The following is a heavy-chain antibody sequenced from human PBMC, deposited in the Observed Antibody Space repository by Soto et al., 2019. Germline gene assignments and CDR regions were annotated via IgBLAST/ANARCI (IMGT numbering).Heavy chain of an antibody. CDR3: ARESGRTAVAGGLNYYHYYVMDV. V-gene: IGHV3-33*01. Sequence: AGGSLRLSCAASGFTFSSHGMHWARQAPGKGLEWVAVIWNDGSNKFHADSVKGRFTISRDNSKNTLYLQMNSLRAEDTAVYYCARESGRTAVAGGLNYYHYYVMDVWGQGTTVTVSS. CDR1: GFTFSSHG. J-gene: IGHJ6*02. CDR2: IWNDGSNK. D-gene: IGHD6-19*01.